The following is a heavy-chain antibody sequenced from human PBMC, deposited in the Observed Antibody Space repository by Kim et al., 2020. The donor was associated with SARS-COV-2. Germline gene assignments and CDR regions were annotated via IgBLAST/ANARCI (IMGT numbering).Heavy chain of an antibody. V-gene: IGHV4-39*02. CDR2: IYYSGST. J-gene: IGHJ4*02. Sequence: SETLSLTCTVSGGSISSSSYYWGWIRQPPGKGLEWIGSIYYSGSTYYNPSLKSRVTISVDTSKNQFSLKLSSVTAADTAVYYCAREGAYYYDSSGYWDYWGQGTLVTVSS. D-gene: IGHD3-22*01. CDR1: GGSISSSSYY. CDR3: AREGAYYYDSSGYWDY.